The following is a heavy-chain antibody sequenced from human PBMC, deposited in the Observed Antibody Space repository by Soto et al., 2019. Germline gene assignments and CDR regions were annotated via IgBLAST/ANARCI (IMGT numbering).Heavy chain of an antibody. CDR3: ATPWFYGSGSYLRVYYYYMDV. Sequence: PGGSLRLSCAASGFTFSSYAMSWVRQAPGKGLEWVSAISGSGGSTYYADSVKGRFTISRDNSKNTLYLQMNSLRAEDTAVYYCATPWFYGSGSYLRVYYYYMDVWGKGTTVTVS. V-gene: IGHV3-23*01. J-gene: IGHJ6*03. D-gene: IGHD3-10*01. CDR1: GFTFSSYA. CDR2: ISGSGGST.